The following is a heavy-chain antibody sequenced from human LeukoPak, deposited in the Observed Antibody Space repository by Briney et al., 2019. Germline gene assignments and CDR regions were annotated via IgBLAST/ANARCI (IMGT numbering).Heavy chain of an antibody. Sequence: ASVKVSCKASGYTFTSYGISWVRQAPGQGLEWMGWISTYNGNTNYAQKLQGRVTMTTDTSTSTAYMELRSLRSDDTAAYYCARHPVLLWFGELVGQFDYWGQGTLVTVSS. J-gene: IGHJ4*02. D-gene: IGHD3-10*01. CDR2: ISTYNGNT. CDR1: GYTFTSYG. V-gene: IGHV1-18*01. CDR3: ARHPVLLWFGELVGQFDY.